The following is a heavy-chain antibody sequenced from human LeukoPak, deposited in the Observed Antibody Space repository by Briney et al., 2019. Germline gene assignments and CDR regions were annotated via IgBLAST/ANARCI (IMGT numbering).Heavy chain of an antibody. CDR3: ARGYCSSTSCSAQGDY. D-gene: IGHD2-2*01. CDR1: GGSFSGYY. CDR2: INHSGST. J-gene: IGHJ4*02. V-gene: IGHV4-34*01. Sequence: SETLSLTCAVYGGSFSGYYWSWIRQPPGKGPEWIGEINHSGSTNYNPSLKSRVTISVDTSKNQFSLKLSSVTAADTAVYYCARGYCSSTSCSAQGDYWGQGTLVTVSS.